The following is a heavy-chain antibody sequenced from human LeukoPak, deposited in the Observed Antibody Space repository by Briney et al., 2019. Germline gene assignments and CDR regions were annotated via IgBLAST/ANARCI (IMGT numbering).Heavy chain of an antibody. Sequence: PGGSLRLSCAASGFTFSSYEMNWVRQAPGKGLERVSYISSSGSTIYYADSVKGRFTISRDNAKNSLYLQMNSLRAEDTAVYYCARGVYYGMDVWGKGTTVTVSS. CDR2: ISSSGSTI. J-gene: IGHJ6*04. CDR3: ARGVYYGMDV. CDR1: GFTFSSYE. V-gene: IGHV3-48*03.